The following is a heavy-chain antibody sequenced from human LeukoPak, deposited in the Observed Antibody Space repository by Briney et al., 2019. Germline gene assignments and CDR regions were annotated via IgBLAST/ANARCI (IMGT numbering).Heavy chain of an antibody. CDR2: IAIDGINK. CDR1: GFTFSNYA. Sequence: GGSLRLSCATSGFTFSNYAIHWVCQAPGKGLEWVAVIAIDGINKFYADSVKGRVSLSRDNSKNTVYLQMSSLRVADTGVYYCGRGFSNWSLDYWGQGTLITV. D-gene: IGHD6-13*01. J-gene: IGHJ4*02. CDR3: GRGFSNWSLDY. V-gene: IGHV3-30-3*01.